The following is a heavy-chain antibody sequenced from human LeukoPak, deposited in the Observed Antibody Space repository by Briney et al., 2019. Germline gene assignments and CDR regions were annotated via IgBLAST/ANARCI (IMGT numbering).Heavy chain of an antibody. Sequence: GGSLRLSCAVSRFTFSSYWMSCVRRAPEEGREWVANIKQDGSEKYDVDSVKGRFTISRDNDKNSLYLQMNSLRAEDTAVYYRARGDPGPWGQGTLVTVSS. CDR2: IKQDGSEK. V-gene: IGHV3-7*01. CDR3: ARGDPGP. CDR1: RFTFSSYW. J-gene: IGHJ5*02.